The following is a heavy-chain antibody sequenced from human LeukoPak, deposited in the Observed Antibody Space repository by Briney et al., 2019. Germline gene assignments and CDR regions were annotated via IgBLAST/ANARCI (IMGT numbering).Heavy chain of an antibody. CDR2: IYTSGST. V-gene: IGHV4-4*07. CDR3: ARDPGRPWSGPYYFDY. D-gene: IGHD3-3*01. J-gene: IGHJ4*02. CDR1: GGSISSYY. Sequence: PSETLSLTCTVSGGSISSYYWSWIRQPAGKGLEWIGRIYTSGSTNYNPSLKSRVTMSVDTSKNQFSLKLSSVTAADTAVYYCARDPGRPWSGPYYFDYWGQGTLVTVSS.